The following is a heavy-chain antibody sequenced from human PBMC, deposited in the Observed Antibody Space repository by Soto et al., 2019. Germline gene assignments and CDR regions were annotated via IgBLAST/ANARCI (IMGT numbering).Heavy chain of an antibody. CDR3: ARDHPMVSDIVNPLYFDF. CDR2: ISSTGTTK. D-gene: IGHD2-8*01. V-gene: IGHV3-11*01. CDR1: GFAFSDRY. J-gene: IGHJ4*02. Sequence: GSLRLSCAASGFAFSDRYMNCIRQAPGKGLEWISYISSTGTTKYYADSVHGRFTISRDNAKNSLYLQMSSLRADDTAVYYCARDHPMVSDIVNPLYFDFWGRGTLVTVSS.